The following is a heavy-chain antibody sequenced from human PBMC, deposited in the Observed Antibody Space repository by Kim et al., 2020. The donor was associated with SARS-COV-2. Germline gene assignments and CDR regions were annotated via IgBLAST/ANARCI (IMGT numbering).Heavy chain of an antibody. CDR1: GFTFSNAW. Sequence: GGYLRLSCAASGFTFSNAWMSWVRQAPGKGLEWVGRIKSKTDGGTTDYAAPVKGRFTISRDDSKNTLYLQMNSLKTEDTAVYYCTTDQYYDFYYYYGMDVWGQGTTVTVSS. J-gene: IGHJ6*02. D-gene: IGHD3-3*01. CDR2: IKSKTDGGTT. V-gene: IGHV3-15*01. CDR3: TTDQYYDFYYYYGMDV.